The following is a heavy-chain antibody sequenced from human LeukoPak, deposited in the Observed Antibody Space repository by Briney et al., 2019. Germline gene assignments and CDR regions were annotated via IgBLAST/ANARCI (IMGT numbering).Heavy chain of an antibody. J-gene: IGHJ4*02. Sequence: GGSLRLSCAASGFTFSSYAMSWVRQAPGKGLEWVSAISSSGDSTYYADSVKGRFTISRDNSKNTLYLQMNSLRAEDTAVYYCAQRIAVRPYPFGNWGQGTLVTVSS. CDR2: ISSSGDST. V-gene: IGHV3-23*01. CDR3: AQRIAVRPYPFGN. CDR1: GFTFSSYA. D-gene: IGHD6-6*01.